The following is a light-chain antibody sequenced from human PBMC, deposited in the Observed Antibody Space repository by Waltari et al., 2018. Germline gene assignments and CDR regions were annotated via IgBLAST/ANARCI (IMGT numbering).Light chain of an antibody. CDR2: KAS. V-gene: IGKV1-5*03. J-gene: IGKJ4*01. Sequence: DIQMTQYPSTLTASVGDRVTITCRASQSISSWLAWHQQKAGKAPKLLIYKASNVESGVPSRFSGSGSGTEFTLTISSLQPDDVATYFCQQYDSYPLTFGGGTKVQIK. CDR1: QSISSW. CDR3: QQYDSYPLT.